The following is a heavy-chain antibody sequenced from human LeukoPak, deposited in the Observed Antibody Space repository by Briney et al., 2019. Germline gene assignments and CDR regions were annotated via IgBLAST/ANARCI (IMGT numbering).Heavy chain of an antibody. Sequence: GGSLRLSCAASGFTFSSYSMNWVRQAPGEGLEWVSSITSSSTYIYYADSVKGRFTISRDNAKNSLFLQMNSLRAEDTAVYYCARHLLWFGELSGGFDYWGQGTLVTVSS. CDR1: GFTFSSYS. CDR2: ITSSSTYI. V-gene: IGHV3-21*04. J-gene: IGHJ4*02. CDR3: ARHLLWFGELSGGFDY. D-gene: IGHD3-10*01.